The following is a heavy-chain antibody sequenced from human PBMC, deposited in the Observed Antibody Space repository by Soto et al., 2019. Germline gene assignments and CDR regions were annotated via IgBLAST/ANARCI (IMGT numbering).Heavy chain of an antibody. CDR3: ARDWVAAAGKGGWFDP. CDR1: GGSISSGGYY. Sequence: KTSETLSLTCTVSGGSISSGGYYWSWIRQHPGKGLEWIGYIYYSGSTYYNPSLKSRVTISVDTSKNQFSLKLSSVTAADTAVYYCARDWVAAAGKGGWFDPWGQGTLVTVSS. CDR2: IYYSGST. J-gene: IGHJ5*02. V-gene: IGHV4-31*03. D-gene: IGHD6-13*01.